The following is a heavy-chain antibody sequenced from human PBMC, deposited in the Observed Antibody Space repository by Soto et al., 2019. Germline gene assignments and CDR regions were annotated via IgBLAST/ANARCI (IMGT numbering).Heavy chain of an antibody. CDR3: AKDRGVWFGELSDY. J-gene: IGHJ4*02. D-gene: IGHD3-10*01. CDR1: GFTFSSYA. CDR2: ISGSGGSP. V-gene: IGHV3-23*01. Sequence: EVQLLESGGGLVQPGGSLRLSCAASGFTFSSYAMSWVRQAPGKGLEWVSAISGSGGSPYYADSVKGRFTISRDNSKNTLYLQMNSLRAEDTAVYYCAKDRGVWFGELSDYWGQGTLVTVSS.